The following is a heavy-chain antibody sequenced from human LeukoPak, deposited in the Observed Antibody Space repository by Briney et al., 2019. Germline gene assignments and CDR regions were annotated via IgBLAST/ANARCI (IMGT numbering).Heavy chain of an antibody. CDR3: AREGFDFWSGGNYYYYMDV. V-gene: IGHV4-59*11. D-gene: IGHD3-3*01. Sequence: SETPSLTCTVSGGSISSHYWSWIRQPPGKGLEWLGYIYYSGSTNYNPSLKSRVTISVDTSKNQFSLKLSSVTAADTAVYYCAREGFDFWSGGNYYYYMDVWGKGTTVTVSS. CDR1: GGSISSHY. J-gene: IGHJ6*03. CDR2: IYYSGST.